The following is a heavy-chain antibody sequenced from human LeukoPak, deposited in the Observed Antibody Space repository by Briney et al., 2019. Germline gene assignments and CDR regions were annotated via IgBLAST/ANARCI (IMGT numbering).Heavy chain of an antibody. CDR1: GGSISSSSYY. CDR2: IYYSGST. V-gene: IGHV4-39*07. Sequence: PSETLSLTCTVSGGSISSSSYYWGWIRQPPGKGLEWIGSIYYSGSTNYNPSLKSRVTISVDTSKNQFSLKLSSVTAADTAVYYCARALSYLYFQHWGQGTLVTVSS. CDR3: ARALSYLYFQH. J-gene: IGHJ1*01. D-gene: IGHD2-21*01.